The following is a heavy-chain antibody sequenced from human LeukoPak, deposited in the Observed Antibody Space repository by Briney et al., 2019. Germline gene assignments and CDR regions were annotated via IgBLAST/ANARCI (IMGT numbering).Heavy chain of an antibody. CDR1: GYTFTGYY. D-gene: IGHD2-15*01. V-gene: IGHV1-2*06. CDR3: AYDLVVVVATPV. Sequence: ASAKVSCKASGYTFTGYYMHWVRKAPGQGLEWMGRINPNSGGTNYAQKFQGRVTMTRDMSISTAYMELSRLRSDDTAVYYCAYDLVVVVATPVWGQGTLVTVSS. CDR2: INPNSGGT. J-gene: IGHJ4*02.